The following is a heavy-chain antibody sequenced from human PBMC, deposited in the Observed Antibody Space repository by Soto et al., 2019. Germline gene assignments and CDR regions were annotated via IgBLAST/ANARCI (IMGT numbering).Heavy chain of an antibody. V-gene: IGHV1-46*01. CDR1: GYTFTSQY. J-gene: IGHJ4*02. CDR2: VNPSGGRT. D-gene: IGHD4-17*01. Sequence: QVQLVQSGAEVKKPGASVQLSCKASGYTFTSQYIHWMRQAPGQGLEWLGLVNPSGGRTSYTQNFQGRVTMTSDTSTNTVYMEPSGLRSEDTAIYFRAGGREDGEYVFEHWGRGALVTVSS. CDR3: AGGREDGEYVFEH.